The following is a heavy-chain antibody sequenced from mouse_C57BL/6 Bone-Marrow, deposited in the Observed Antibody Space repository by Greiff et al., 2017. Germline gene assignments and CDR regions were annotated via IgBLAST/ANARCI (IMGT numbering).Heavy chain of an antibody. Sequence: DVKLVESGGGLVQPGGSLKLSCAASGFTFSDYYMYWVRQTPEKRLEWVAYISNGGGSTYYPDTVKGRFTISRDNAKNTLYLQMSRLKSEDTAMYYCARHAVIAYWGQGTLVTVSA. CDR2: ISNGGGST. J-gene: IGHJ3*01. CDR1: GFTFSDYY. CDR3: ARHAVIAY. V-gene: IGHV5-12*01.